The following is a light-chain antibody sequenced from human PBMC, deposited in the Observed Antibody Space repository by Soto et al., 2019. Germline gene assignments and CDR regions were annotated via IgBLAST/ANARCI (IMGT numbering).Light chain of an antibody. CDR1: QSVSNS. V-gene: IGKV3-15*01. J-gene: IGKJ1*01. CDR3: QQYNNWWT. Sequence: EIVMTQSPATLSVSPGERATLSCRARQSVSNSLAWYQKKPGQAPRLLLYGASTRATGIPARFSGSGSGTEFTLTISSLHSEDFAFYYCQQYNNWWTFGQGTRVDIK. CDR2: GAS.